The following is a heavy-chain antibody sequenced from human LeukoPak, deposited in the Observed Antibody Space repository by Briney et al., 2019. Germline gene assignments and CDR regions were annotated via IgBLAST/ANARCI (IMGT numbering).Heavy chain of an antibody. J-gene: IGHJ4*02. D-gene: IGHD5-18*01. CDR3: ARVAAGIQLGEPEFDY. Sequence: GGSVKVSCKASGYTFTSYGISWVRQAPGQGLEWMGWISAYNGNTNYAQKLQGRVTMTTDTSTSTAYMELRSLRSDDTAVYYCARVAAGIQLGEPEFDYWGQGTLVTVSS. CDR2: ISAYNGNT. V-gene: IGHV1-18*01. CDR1: GYTFTSYG.